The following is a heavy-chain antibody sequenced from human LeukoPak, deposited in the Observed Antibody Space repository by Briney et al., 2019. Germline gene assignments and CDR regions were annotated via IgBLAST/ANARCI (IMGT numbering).Heavy chain of an antibody. V-gene: IGHV3-48*03. CDR2: ISSSGSTI. J-gene: IGHJ4*02. Sequence: PGGSLRLSCAASGFTFSSYEMNWVRQAPGKGLEWVSYISSSGSTIYYADSVKGRFTISRDNSKNTLYLQMNSLRAEDTAVYYCAKLGSGESPTYWGQGTLVTVSS. CDR1: GFTFSSYE. D-gene: IGHD3-10*01. CDR3: AKLGSGESPTY.